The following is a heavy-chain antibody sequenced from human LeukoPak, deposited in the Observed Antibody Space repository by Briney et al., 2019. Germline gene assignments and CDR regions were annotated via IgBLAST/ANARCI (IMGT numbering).Heavy chain of an antibody. V-gene: IGHV3-23*01. CDR1: GLTFSGYS. J-gene: IGHJ4*02. Sequence: GGSLRLSCAASGLTFSGYSVNWVRQAPGKGLEWVSAISGSGGSTYYADSVKGRFTISRNNSKNTLYLQMNSLRAEDTAVYYCAKRTTDSSGYYYDDYWGQGTLVTVSS. CDR3: AKRTTDSSGYYYDDY. CDR2: ISGSGGST. D-gene: IGHD3-22*01.